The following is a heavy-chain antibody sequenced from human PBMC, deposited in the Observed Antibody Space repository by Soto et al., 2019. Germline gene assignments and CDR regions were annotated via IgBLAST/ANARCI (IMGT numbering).Heavy chain of an antibody. CDR3: ARAHGSGSYAMDV. CDR2: IYHSGST. CDR1: GGSISSSNW. V-gene: IGHV4-4*02. D-gene: IGHD3-10*01. J-gene: IGHJ6*02. Sequence: QVQLQESGPGLVKPSGTLSLTCAVSGGSISSSNWWSWVRQPPGKGLEWIGEIYHSGSTNYNPSLESRVNISVDKSTNQFSLKLSSVTAADTAVYYCARAHGSGSYAMDVWGQGTTVTVSS.